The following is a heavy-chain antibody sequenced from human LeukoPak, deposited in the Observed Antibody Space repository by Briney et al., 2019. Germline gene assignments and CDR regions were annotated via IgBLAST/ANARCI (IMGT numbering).Heavy chain of an antibody. CDR2: TYYRSEWYN. CDR3: ARSRLIGSGWYGDSSDM. D-gene: IGHD6-19*01. V-gene: IGHV6-1*01. CDR1: GDSVSSNDAA. J-gene: IGHJ3*02. Sequence: PSQTLSLTCAISGDSVSSNDAAWNWIRQSPSRGLEWLGRTYYRSEWYNDYAVSVKSRISINADTSKNQFSLQLNSVTPEDTAVYYCARSRLIGSGWYGDSSDMWGQGTVVTVSS.